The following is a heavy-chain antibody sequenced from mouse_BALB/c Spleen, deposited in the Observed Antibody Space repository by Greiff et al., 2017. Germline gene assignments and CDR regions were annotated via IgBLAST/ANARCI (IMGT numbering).Heavy chain of an antibody. CDR2: IWSGGST. CDR3: ARNTYYRQYYYAMDY. Sequence: VKLVESGPGLVQPSQSLSITCTVSGFSLTSYGVHWVRQSPGKGLEWLGVIWSGGSTDYNAAFISRLSISKDNSKSQVFFKMNSLQADDTAIYYCARNTYYRQYYYAMDYWGQGTSVTVSS. CDR1: GFSLTSYG. V-gene: IGHV2-4-1*01. D-gene: IGHD2-14*01. J-gene: IGHJ4*01.